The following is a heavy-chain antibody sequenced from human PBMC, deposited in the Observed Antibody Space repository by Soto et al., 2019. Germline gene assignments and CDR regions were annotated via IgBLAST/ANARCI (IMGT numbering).Heavy chain of an antibody. CDR3: ARAHGPYYDSSYYGLARNYFDY. Sequence: GGSLRLSCAAAGFTFSSHAMNWVRQAPGKGLEWVAVISFDGSNRYYADSQRGRLTISRDNSRNTLYLQMDNLRPDDTAIYYCARAHGPYYDSSYYGLARNYFDYWGQGTLVTVSS. CDR1: GFTFSSHA. V-gene: IGHV3-30*03. J-gene: IGHJ4*02. CDR2: ISFDGSNR. D-gene: IGHD3-22*01.